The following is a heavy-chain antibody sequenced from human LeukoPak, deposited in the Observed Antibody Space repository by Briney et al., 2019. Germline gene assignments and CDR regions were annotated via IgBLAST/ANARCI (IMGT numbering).Heavy chain of an antibody. Sequence: SETLSLTCAVYGGSFSGYYWNWIRQPPGKGLEWIGEINHSGSTNYNPSLKSRVTISVDTSKNQFSLKLSSVTAADTAVYYCARADSSGYVSSDCWGQGTLVTVSS. J-gene: IGHJ4*02. V-gene: IGHV4-34*01. CDR3: ARADSSGYVSSDC. CDR1: GGSFSGYY. CDR2: INHSGST. D-gene: IGHD3-22*01.